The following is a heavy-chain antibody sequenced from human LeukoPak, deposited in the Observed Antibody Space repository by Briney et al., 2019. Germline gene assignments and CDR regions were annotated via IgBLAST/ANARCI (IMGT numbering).Heavy chain of an antibody. CDR3: ARGVVVVAAPSYFYYMYV. Sequence: SVKVSCKASGGTFSSYAISWVRQAPGRGLEWMGGIIPIFGTANYAQKFQGRVTITTDESTSTAYMELSSLRSEDTAVYYCARGVVVVAAPSYFYYMYVWGKGTTVTVSS. CDR2: IIPIFGTA. CDR1: GGTFSSYA. V-gene: IGHV1-69*05. J-gene: IGHJ6*03. D-gene: IGHD2-15*01.